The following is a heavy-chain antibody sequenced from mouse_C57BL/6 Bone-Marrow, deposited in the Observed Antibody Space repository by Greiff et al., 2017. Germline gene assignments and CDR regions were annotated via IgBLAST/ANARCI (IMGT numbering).Heavy chain of an antibody. CDR1: GYTFTSSG. Sequence: VQLQQSGAELARPGASVKLSCKASGYTFTSSGISWVKQRTGQGLEWIGEIYPRSGNTYYNEKFKGKATLTADKSSSTAYMELRSLTSEDSAVYFCARWDCYYGSSYFDYWGQGTTLTVSS. CDR2: IYPRSGNT. J-gene: IGHJ2*01. D-gene: IGHD1-1*01. V-gene: IGHV1-81*01. CDR3: ARWDCYYGSSYFDY.